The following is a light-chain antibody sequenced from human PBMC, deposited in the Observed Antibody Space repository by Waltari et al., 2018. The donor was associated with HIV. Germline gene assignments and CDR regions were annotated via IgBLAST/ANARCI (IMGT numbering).Light chain of an antibody. V-gene: IGLV1-47*01. Sequence: QSVLTQPPSASGTPGPRVTISCSGSSSSIGSNYVYWYQQLPGTAPKLLIYRNNQRPSGVPDRFSGSKSGTSASLAISGLRYEDEADYYCAAWDDSLSGYVFGTGTKVTVL. CDR3: AAWDDSLSGYV. J-gene: IGLJ1*01. CDR2: RNN. CDR1: SSSIGSNY.